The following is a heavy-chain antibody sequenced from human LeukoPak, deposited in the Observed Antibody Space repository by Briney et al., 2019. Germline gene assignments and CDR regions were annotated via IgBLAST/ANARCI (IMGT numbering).Heavy chain of an antibody. J-gene: IGHJ4*02. D-gene: IGHD6-19*01. Sequence: GASVKVSCKASGYTFTDYALHWVRRAPGQSPEWMGWITTGRGETRYSQEFQRRITFTRDTSASTVYMDLSDLRSEDTAVYYCARGGKQWRGGNYFDSWGQGTLVAVSS. CDR1: GYTFTDYA. CDR3: ARGGKQWRGGNYFDS. CDR2: ITTGRGET. V-gene: IGHV1-3*03.